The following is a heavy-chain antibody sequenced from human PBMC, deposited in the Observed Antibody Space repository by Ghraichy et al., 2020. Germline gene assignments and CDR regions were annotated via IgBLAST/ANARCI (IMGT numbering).Heavy chain of an antibody. CDR3: AKDLVAVAGTHYYGMDV. D-gene: IGHD6-19*01. Sequence: GESLNISCAASGFTFSSYAMSWVRQAPGKGLEWVSAISGSGGSTYYADSVKGRFTISRDNSKNTLYLQMNSLRAEDTAVYYCAKDLVAVAGTHYYGMDVWGQGTTVTVSS. J-gene: IGHJ6*02. V-gene: IGHV3-23*01. CDR2: ISGSGGST. CDR1: GFTFSSYA.